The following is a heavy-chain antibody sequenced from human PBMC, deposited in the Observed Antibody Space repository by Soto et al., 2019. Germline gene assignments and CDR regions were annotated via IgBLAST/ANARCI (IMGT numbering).Heavy chain of an antibody. CDR3: ARDLDTAMVRVYYYYNGMDV. D-gene: IGHD5-18*01. CDR2: ISSSGTTI. J-gene: IGHJ6*02. Sequence: QVQLVESGGGLVKPGGSLRLSCAASGFTFSDYYMTWIRQAPGKGLEWVSYISSSGTTIYYADSVNGRFTISRDNDKNAVYLQMNSLRAEDTAVYYCARDLDTAMVRVYYYYNGMDVWGQGTTGTVSS. CDR1: GFTFSDYY. V-gene: IGHV3-11*01.